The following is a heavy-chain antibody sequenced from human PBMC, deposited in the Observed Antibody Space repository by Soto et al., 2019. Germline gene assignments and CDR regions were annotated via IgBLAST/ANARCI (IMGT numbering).Heavy chain of an antibody. D-gene: IGHD6-19*01. J-gene: IGHJ4*02. CDR1: GGTFSSFP. CDR2: IMPIFGTT. V-gene: IGHV1-69*01. Sequence: QVQLVQSGAEVKKPGSSVKVSCKASGGTFSSFPIAWVRQAPGQGLDWVGGIMPIFGTTKYAQNFRDRVTIYADESTSTAYMELSSLRFEDTAVYYCAMIEYSSGSDYWGQGTLVTVFS. CDR3: AMIEYSSGSDY.